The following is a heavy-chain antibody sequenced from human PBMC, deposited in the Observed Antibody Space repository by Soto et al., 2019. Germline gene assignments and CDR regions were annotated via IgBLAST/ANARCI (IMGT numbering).Heavy chain of an antibody. J-gene: IGHJ6*02. V-gene: IGHV4-38-2*01. Sequence: SETLSLTCAVSGYSISSGYYWGWIRQPPGKGLEWIGSIYHSGSTYYNPSLKSRVTISVDTSKNQFSLKLSSVTAADTAVYYCARTRTYSSSWFGRADYYYYGMDVWGQGTTVTVSS. CDR1: GYSISSGYY. D-gene: IGHD6-13*01. CDR3: ARTRTYSSSWFGRADYYYYGMDV. CDR2: IYHSGST.